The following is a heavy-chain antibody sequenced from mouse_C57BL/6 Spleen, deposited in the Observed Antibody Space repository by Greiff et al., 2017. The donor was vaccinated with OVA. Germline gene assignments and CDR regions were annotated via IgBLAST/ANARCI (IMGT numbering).Heavy chain of an antibody. V-gene: IGHV1-50*01. D-gene: IGHD1-1*01. CDR3: AAGVAPYAMDY. CDR1: GYTFTSYW. CDR2: IDPSDSYT. J-gene: IGHJ4*01. Sequence: QVQLKQPGAELVKPGASVKLSCKASGYTFTSYWMQWVKQRPGQGLEWIGEIDPSDSYTNYNQKFKGKATLTVDTSSSTAYMQLSSLTSEDSAVYYCAAGVAPYAMDYWGQGTSVTVSS.